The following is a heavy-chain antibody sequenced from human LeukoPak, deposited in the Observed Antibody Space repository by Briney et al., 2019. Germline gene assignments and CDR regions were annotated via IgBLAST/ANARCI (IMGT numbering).Heavy chain of an antibody. CDR1: GGTFSSYA. J-gene: IGHJ4*02. Sequence: SVKVSCKASGGTFSSYAISWLRQAPGQGLEWMGRIIPILGIANYAQKFQGRVTITADKSTSTAYMELSSLRSEDTAVYYCARGGGYNYGYLDYWGQGTLVTVSS. CDR2: IIPILGIA. D-gene: IGHD5-18*01. CDR3: ARGGGYNYGYLDY. V-gene: IGHV1-69*04.